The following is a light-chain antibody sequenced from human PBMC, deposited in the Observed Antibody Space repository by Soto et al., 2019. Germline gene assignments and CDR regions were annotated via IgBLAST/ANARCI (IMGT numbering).Light chain of an antibody. CDR2: EVS. V-gene: IGLV2-14*01. CDR1: SSDVGAYNY. J-gene: IGLJ3*02. Sequence: QSALTQPASVSGSPGQSITISCTGTSSDVGAYNYVSWYRQHPGKAPKLVIYEVSNRPSGISSRFSGSKSGNTASLTISGLQAEDEADYYCSSYTSSSTWVFGGGTKLTVL. CDR3: SSYTSSSTWV.